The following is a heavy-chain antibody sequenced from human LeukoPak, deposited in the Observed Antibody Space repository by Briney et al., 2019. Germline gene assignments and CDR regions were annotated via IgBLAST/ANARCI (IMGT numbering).Heavy chain of an antibody. CDR1: GFTFSNYA. Sequence: GGSLRLSCAASGFTFSNYAMSWVRQAPGKGLEWVSGINVSGGSTFYADSVRGRFTISRDNSKNTLYLQMNSLRAEDTAVYYCARRWELNRISRYYYYGMDVWGQGTTVTVSS. D-gene: IGHD1-26*01. V-gene: IGHV3-23*01. CDR3: ARRWELNRISRYYYYGMDV. J-gene: IGHJ6*02. CDR2: INVSGGST.